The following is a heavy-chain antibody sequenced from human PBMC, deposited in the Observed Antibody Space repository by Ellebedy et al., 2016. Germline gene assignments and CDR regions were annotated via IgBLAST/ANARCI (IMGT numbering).Heavy chain of an antibody. V-gene: IGHV3-23*01. CDR2: ISGSGGST. Sequence: GGSLRLSXAASGFTFSSYAMSWVRQAPGKGLQWVSAISGSGGSTYYADSVKGRFTISRDTSKNTLYLQMNSLRAEDTAVYYCAKPQRKRLITVIGDFDYWGQGTLVTVSS. CDR3: AKPQRKRLITVIGDFDY. CDR1: GFTFSSYA. D-gene: IGHD3-22*01. J-gene: IGHJ4*02.